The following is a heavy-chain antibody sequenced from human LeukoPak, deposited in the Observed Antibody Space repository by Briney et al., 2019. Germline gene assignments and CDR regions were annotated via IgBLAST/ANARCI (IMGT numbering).Heavy chain of an antibody. CDR1: GFTFSTYG. CDR3: ARAEVLLPFLY. J-gene: IGHJ4*02. D-gene: IGHD2-15*01. V-gene: IGHV3-48*02. CDR2: IGSGSDSI. Sequence: GGSRRLSCAASGFTFSTYGINWVRQAPGKGLEWVSYIGSGSDSIHYADSLQGRFTVSRDNAKNSLFLQMNSLRDEDPAVYSCARAEVLLPFLYWGQGALVTVSS.